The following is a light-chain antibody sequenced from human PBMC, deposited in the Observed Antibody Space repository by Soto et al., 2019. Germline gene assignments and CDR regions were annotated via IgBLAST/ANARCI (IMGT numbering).Light chain of an antibody. CDR3: QQYENSPWT. J-gene: IGKJ1*01. CDR1: QSISGW. V-gene: IGKV1-5*01. Sequence: DIQMTQSPSTLSASVGDRVTITCRASQSISGWLAWYQQRPGKAPKLLIYDASSLQTGVPSRFSGSGSGTEFTLTISSLQPDYFATYYCQQYENSPWTFGQGTKVEVK. CDR2: DAS.